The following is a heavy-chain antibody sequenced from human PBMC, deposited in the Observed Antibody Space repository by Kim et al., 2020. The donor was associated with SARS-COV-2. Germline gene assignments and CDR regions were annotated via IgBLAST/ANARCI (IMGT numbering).Heavy chain of an antibody. CDR3: ARNNWNDVFPYYFDY. J-gene: IGHJ4*02. Sequence: VSVKSRITINPDTSKNQFSLQLNSVTPEDTAVYYCARNNWNDVFPYYFDYWGQGTLVTVSS. V-gene: IGHV6-1*01. D-gene: IGHD1-20*01.